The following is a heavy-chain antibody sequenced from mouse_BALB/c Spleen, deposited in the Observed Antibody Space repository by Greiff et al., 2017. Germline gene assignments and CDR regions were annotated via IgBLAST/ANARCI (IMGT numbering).Heavy chain of an antibody. D-gene: IGHD2-3*01. J-gene: IGHJ2*01. CDR1: GYTFTDYA. Sequence: VQLQQSGPELVGPGVSVKISCKGSGYTFTDYAMHWVKQSHAKSLEWIGVISTYYGNTNYKQKFKGKATMNVDKSSSTAYMEIARLTAEDSAIYYCARSYDGYYPDYLDYWGQGTTLTVSS. V-gene: IGHV1-67*01. CDR2: ISTYYGNT. CDR3: ARSYDGYYPDYLDY.